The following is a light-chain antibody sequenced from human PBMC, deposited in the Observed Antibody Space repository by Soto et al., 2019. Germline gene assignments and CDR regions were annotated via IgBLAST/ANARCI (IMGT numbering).Light chain of an antibody. CDR1: QTVSYIY. Sequence: EIVLTQSPGTLSLSPGERATLSCRASQTVSYIYLAWYQQKPGQAPRLLIYGASSRATGIPDRFSGSGSGTDFTLTITRLEPEDFAIYYCQQYNNWPRTFGQGTKLEIK. CDR3: QQYNNWPRT. J-gene: IGKJ2*01. CDR2: GAS. V-gene: IGKV3-20*01.